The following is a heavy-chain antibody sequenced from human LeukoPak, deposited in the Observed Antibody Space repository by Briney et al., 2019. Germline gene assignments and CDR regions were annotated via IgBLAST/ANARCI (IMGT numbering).Heavy chain of an antibody. CDR2: IYHSGST. CDR3: ARVGYYYDSSGYFGDWFDL. Sequence: PSETLSLTCTVSGYSISSGYYWGWIRQPPGKGLEWIGSIYHSGSTYYNPSLKSRVTISVDTSKNQFSLKLSSVTAADTAVYYCARVGYYYDSSGYFGDWFDLWGQGTLVTVSS. J-gene: IGHJ5*02. V-gene: IGHV4-38-2*02. CDR1: GYSISSGYY. D-gene: IGHD3-22*01.